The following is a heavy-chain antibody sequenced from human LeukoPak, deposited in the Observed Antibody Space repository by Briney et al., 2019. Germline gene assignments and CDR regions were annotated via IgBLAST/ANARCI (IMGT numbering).Heavy chain of an antibody. D-gene: IGHD3-9*01. CDR1: GSRFTSYY. J-gene: IGHJ4*02. CDR2: INPHSGGT. Sequence: ASVKVSCKASGSRFTSYYIHWVRQAPGPGLEWMGWINPHSGGTKFAKKFQGRVTMTRDTSISTAYMEVSRLRSDDAAVYYCAREYYDILTGSLDYWGQGTLVTVSS. V-gene: IGHV1-2*02. CDR3: AREYYDILTGSLDY.